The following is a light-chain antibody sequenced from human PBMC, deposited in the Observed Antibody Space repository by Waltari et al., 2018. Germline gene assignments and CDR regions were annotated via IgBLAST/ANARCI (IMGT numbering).Light chain of an antibody. CDR2: DAT. Sequence: QSALTQPASVSGSLGQSITLSCTGTSNDIGTYNLVSWYQQKPGKVPRLIIYDATKRPSGISDRFSGSKSGNTASLTISGLQTDDEADFFCCSYSSTRNLVFGGGTKLSVL. J-gene: IGLJ2*01. CDR3: CSYSSTRNLV. CDR1: SNDIGTYNL. V-gene: IGLV2-23*01.